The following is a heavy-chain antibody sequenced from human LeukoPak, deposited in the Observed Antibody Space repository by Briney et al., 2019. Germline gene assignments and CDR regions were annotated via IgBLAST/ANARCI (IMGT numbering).Heavy chain of an antibody. CDR1: GGSISYYY. CDR3: AGMYYDILTGYYGFFDY. V-gene: IGHV4-4*07. CDR2: IYTSGST. Sequence: SETLSLTCTVSGGSISYYYWSWIRQPAGKGLEWIGRIYTSGSTNYNPSLKSRVTMSVDTSKNQFSLKLSSVTAADTAVYYCAGMYYDILTGYYGFFDYWGQGTLVTVSS. J-gene: IGHJ4*02. D-gene: IGHD3-9*01.